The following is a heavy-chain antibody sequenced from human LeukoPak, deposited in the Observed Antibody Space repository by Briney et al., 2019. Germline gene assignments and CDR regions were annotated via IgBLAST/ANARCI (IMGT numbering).Heavy chain of an antibody. Sequence: SETLSLTCTVSGGSISRSYWSWIRQPAGKGLEWIGRIYTSGTTNYNPSLKSRVTMSVDALKNQFSLKLSSVTAADTAVYYCARESPYSLTFQHWGQGTLVTVSS. CDR3: ARESPYSLTFQH. CDR2: IYTSGTT. D-gene: IGHD4-11*01. CDR1: GGSISRSY. J-gene: IGHJ1*01. V-gene: IGHV4-4*07.